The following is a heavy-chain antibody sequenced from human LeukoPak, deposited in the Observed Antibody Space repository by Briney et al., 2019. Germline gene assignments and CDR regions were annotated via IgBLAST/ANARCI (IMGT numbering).Heavy chain of an antibody. CDR2: ISSSSSYI. V-gene: IGHV3-21*01. D-gene: IGHD1-26*01. Sequence: GGSLRLSCAASGFXFSSYSMNWVRQAPGKGLEWVSSISSSSSYIFYADSVKGRFTISRDNAKNSLYLQMNSLRAEDTAVYFCARESRGSYLVDYWGQGTLVTVSS. CDR1: GFXFSSYS. J-gene: IGHJ4*02. CDR3: ARESRGSYLVDY.